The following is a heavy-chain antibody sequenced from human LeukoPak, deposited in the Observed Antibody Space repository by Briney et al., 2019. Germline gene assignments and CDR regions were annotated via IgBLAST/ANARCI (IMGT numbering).Heavy chain of an antibody. D-gene: IGHD2-15*01. CDR2: IYYSGST. V-gene: IGHV4-59*01. CDR1: GGSISSYY. J-gene: IGHJ4*02. Sequence: KTSETLSLTCTVSGGSISSYYWSWIRQPPGKGLEWIGYIYYSGSTNYDPSLKSRVTITVDKSKNQFSLKLSSVTAADTAVYYCARGSDLRAFDFWGQGTLVTVSS. CDR3: ARGSDLRAFDF.